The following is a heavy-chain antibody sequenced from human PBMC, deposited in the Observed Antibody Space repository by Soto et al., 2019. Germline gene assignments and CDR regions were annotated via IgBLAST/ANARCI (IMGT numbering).Heavy chain of an antibody. CDR3: ARDTTPGLYYDFWSGYQTAEEYYFDY. CDR1: GYTFTSYG. J-gene: IGHJ4*02. V-gene: IGHV1-18*01. D-gene: IGHD3-3*01. Sequence: ASVKVSCTASGYTFTSYGISWVRQAPGQGLEWMGWISAYNGNTNYAQKLQGRVTMTTDTSTSTAYMELRSLRSDDTAVYYCARDTTPGLYYDFWSGYQTAEEYYFDYWGQGTLVTVSS. CDR2: ISAYNGNT.